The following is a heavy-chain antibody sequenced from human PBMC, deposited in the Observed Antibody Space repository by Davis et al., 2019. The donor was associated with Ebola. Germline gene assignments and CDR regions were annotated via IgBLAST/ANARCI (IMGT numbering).Heavy chain of an antibody. CDR3: AREMFGTEDV. CDR2: INPNSGGT. D-gene: IGHD3-16*01. Sequence: AASVKVSCKASGYTFTSYYMHWVRQAPGQGLEWMGWINPNSGGTNYAQKFQGWVTMTRDTSISTAYMELSSLRSEDTAVYYCAREMFGTEDVWGQGTTVTVSS. V-gene: IGHV1-2*04. CDR1: GYTFTSYY. J-gene: IGHJ6*02.